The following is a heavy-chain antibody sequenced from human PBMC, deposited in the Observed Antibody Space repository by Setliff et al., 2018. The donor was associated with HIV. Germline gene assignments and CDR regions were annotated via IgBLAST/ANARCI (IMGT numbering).Heavy chain of an antibody. CDR1: GFTFSSYS. J-gene: IGHJ4*02. Sequence: GGSLRLSCAASGFTFSSYSMSWVRQAPGKGLQWVSAINGDGDSTYYADSVKGRFTISRDNSKNTLYLQMNSLRAEDTAVYYCAKDQGYSTAAYFDYWGQGTLVTVSS. V-gene: IGHV3-23*01. CDR3: AKDQGYSTAAYFDY. D-gene: IGHD4-4*01. CDR2: INGDGDST.